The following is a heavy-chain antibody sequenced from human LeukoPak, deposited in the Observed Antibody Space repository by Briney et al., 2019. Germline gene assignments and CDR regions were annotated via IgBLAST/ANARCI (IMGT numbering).Heavy chain of an antibody. Sequence: PSETLSLTCTVSGYSISSGYYWGWIRQPPGKGLEWIGSIYYSGSTCYNPSLKSRVTKSVDTSKNQFSLKLNSVTAADSAVYYCARAYDSSGLHWGQGTLVTVSS. CDR3: ARAYDSSGLH. CDR1: GYSISSGYY. CDR2: IYYSGST. J-gene: IGHJ4*02. D-gene: IGHD3-22*01. V-gene: IGHV4-38-2*02.